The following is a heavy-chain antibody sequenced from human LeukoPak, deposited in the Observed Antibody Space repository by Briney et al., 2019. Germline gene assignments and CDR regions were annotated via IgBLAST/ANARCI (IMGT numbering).Heavy chain of an antibody. CDR1: GGTFSSYA. CDR3: AFITMVRGVIPYGMDV. CDR2: IIPIFGTA. D-gene: IGHD3-10*01. V-gene: IGHV1-69*01. J-gene: IGHJ6*04. Sequence: GASVKVSCKASGGTFSSYAISWVRQAPGQGLEWMGGIIPIFGTANYAQKFQGRVTITADESTSTAYMELSSLRSEDTAAYYCAFITMVRGVIPYGMDVWGKGTTVTVSS.